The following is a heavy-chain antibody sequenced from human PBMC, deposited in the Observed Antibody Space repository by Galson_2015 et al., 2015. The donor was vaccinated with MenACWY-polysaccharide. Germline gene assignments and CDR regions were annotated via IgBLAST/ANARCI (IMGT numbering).Heavy chain of an antibody. CDR2: INADGSAT. D-gene: IGHD2-15*01. J-gene: IGHJ5*02. Sequence: SLRLSCAASGFSFSTYWMHWVRHAPGKGLVRVSRINADGSATGYADSVRGRFTISRDNAKNTLYLEMNSLRADDTAVYYCTKAGAKYCRGSSCYFNWFDPWGQGTLVTVSS. V-gene: IGHV3-74*01. CDR3: TKAGAKYCRGSSCYFNWFDP. CDR1: GFSFSTYW.